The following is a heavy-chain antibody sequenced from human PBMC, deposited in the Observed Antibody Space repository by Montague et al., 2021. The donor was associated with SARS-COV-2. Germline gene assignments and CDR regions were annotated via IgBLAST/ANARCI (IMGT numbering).Heavy chain of an antibody. Sequence: PALVKPTQTLTLTCTFSGFSLSTSGVGVGWIRQPPGKALEWLALIYWDDDKRYSPSLKSRLTITKDTSKNQVVLTMTNMDPVDTATYYCAHRRYGDYSRGYFDYWGQGTLVTVSS. CDR2: IYWDDDK. CDR1: GFSLSTSGVG. D-gene: IGHD4-17*01. J-gene: IGHJ4*02. V-gene: IGHV2-5*02. CDR3: AHRRYGDYSRGYFDY.